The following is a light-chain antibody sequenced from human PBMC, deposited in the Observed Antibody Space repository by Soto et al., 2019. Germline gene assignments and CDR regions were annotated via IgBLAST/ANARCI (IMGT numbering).Light chain of an antibody. CDR2: NNN. V-gene: IGLV1-44*01. J-gene: IGLJ3*02. CDR3: ATWDVSLNGWV. Sequence: QSVLTQPPSASGTPGQRVTISCSGSSSNIGSYTVNWYQQLPGTAPKLLIYNNNQRPSGVPDRFSGSKSGTSASLAISGLQSEDEADYYCATWDVSLNGWVFGGGTKLTVL. CDR1: SSNIGSYT.